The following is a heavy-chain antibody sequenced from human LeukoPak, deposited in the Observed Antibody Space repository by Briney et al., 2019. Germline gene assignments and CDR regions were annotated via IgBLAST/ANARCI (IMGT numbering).Heavy chain of an antibody. CDR3: ARDTVTLAGDLFDY. CDR2: IYYSGST. J-gene: IGHJ4*02. CDR1: GGSISTSGYY. V-gene: IGHV4-31*03. D-gene: IGHD4-11*01. Sequence: PSQTLSLTCTVSGGSISTSGYYWTWIRQHPGTGLEWIGYIYYSGSTNYNPSLKSRVTISLDTSKNQFSLGLTSVTAADTAIYYCARDTVTLAGDLFDYWGRGTLVTVSS.